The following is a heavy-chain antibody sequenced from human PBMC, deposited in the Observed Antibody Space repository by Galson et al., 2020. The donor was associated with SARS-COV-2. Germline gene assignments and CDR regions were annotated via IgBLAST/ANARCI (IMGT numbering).Heavy chain of an antibody. Sequence: SGPTLVKPTQTLTLTCTFSGFSLRRSAVGVAWIRQPPGKALEWLSLIHWDDDKRFRPSLKSRPTITKDTSKNQVILTMNNMDPVDTATYYCAHSFYDSSDYFQYWGQGTLVTVSS. D-gene: IGHD3-22*01. CDR3: AHSFYDSSDYFQY. V-gene: IGHV2-5*02. CDR1: GFSLRRSAVG. J-gene: IGHJ4*02. CDR2: IHWDDDK.